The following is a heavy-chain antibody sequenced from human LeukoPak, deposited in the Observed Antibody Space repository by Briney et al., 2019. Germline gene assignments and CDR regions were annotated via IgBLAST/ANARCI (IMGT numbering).Heavy chain of an antibody. D-gene: IGHD3-22*01. V-gene: IGHV1-2*02. Sequence: ASVKVSCKASGYTFTGYYMHWVRQAPGQGLEWMGWINPNSGATNYAQKFQGRVTMTRDTSITTAYMELSSLRSDDTAVYYCARDLSISHDGSGSWGQGTLVTVSS. CDR3: ARDLSISHDGSGS. CDR2: INPNSGAT. J-gene: IGHJ4*02. CDR1: GYTFTGYY.